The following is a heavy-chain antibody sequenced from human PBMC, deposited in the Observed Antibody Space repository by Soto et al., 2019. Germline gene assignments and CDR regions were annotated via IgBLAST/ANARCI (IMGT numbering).Heavy chain of an antibody. CDR3: ANRDTSMVTRYYYGMDV. J-gene: IGHJ6*02. D-gene: IGHD5-18*01. CDR1: GFAFSSYA. CDR2: ISDSGGST. V-gene: IGHV3-23*01. Sequence: GSLRLSCAASGFAFSSYAMSWVRQAPGKGLEWVSAISDSGGSTYYADSVKGRFTISRDNSKNTLYLQMNSLRAEDTAVYYCANRDTSMVTRYYYGMDVWGQGTTVTVSS.